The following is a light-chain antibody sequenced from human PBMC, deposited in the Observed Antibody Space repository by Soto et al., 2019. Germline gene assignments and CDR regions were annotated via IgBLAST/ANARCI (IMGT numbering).Light chain of an antibody. CDR1: QSISTW. CDR2: DVS. J-gene: IGKJ1*01. CDR3: QQYNSYSWT. V-gene: IGKV1-5*01. Sequence: DIQMTQSPSTLSASVGDRVTITCRASQSISTWLAWYQQKPGKAPKVLIYDVSSLESGVPPRFSGSGSGTEFTLTISSLQPADFATYYCQQYNSYSWTFGQGTKVEIK.